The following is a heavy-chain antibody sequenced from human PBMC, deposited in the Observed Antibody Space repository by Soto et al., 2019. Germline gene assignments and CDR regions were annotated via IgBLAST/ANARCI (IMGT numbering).Heavy chain of an antibody. V-gene: IGHV4-34*01. J-gene: IGHJ6*02. CDR3: ARAREGYCSGGGCKPHYSHGMDV. Sequence: PSETLSLTCAVYGGSFSGYYWSWIRQPPGKGLEWIGEINHSGSTNYNLSLKSRVTTSVDTSKNQFSLKLSSVTAADTAVYYCARAREGYCSGGGCKPHYSHGMDVWGQGTTVTVSS. CDR1: GGSFSGYY. CDR2: INHSGST. D-gene: IGHD2-8*02.